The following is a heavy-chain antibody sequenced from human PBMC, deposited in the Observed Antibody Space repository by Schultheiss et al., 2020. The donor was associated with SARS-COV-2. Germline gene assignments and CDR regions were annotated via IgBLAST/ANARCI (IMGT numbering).Heavy chain of an antibody. V-gene: IGHV3-48*01. CDR1: GFTFSSYS. Sequence: GESLKISCAASGFTFSSYSMNWVRQAPGKGLEWVSYISSSSSTIYYADSVKGRFTISRDNAKNSLYLQMNSLRAEDTAVYYCAKDLGYCSSTSCYTIDYWGQGTLVTVSS. CDR2: ISSSSSTI. D-gene: IGHD2-2*02. CDR3: AKDLGYCSSTSCYTIDY. J-gene: IGHJ4*02.